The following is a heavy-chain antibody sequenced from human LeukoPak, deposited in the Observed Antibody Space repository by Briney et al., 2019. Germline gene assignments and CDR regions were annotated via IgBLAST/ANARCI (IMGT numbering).Heavy chain of an antibody. Sequence: GESLKISCKGSGYSFSSYWIGWVRPMPGKGLEWMGIIYPGDSDTRYSPSFQGQVTISADKSISTAYLQWSSLKASDTAMYYCARRIQYDAFDIWGQGTMVTVSS. D-gene: IGHD5-18*01. CDR3: ARRIQYDAFDI. J-gene: IGHJ3*02. CDR2: IYPGDSDT. CDR1: GYSFSSYW. V-gene: IGHV5-51*01.